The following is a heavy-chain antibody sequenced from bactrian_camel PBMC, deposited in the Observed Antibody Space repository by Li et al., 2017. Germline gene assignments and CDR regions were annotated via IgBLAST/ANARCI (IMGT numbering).Heavy chain of an antibody. J-gene: IGHJ4*01. CDR3: AADPYRGGYCSASDEYEY. V-gene: IGHV3S25*01. CDR2: ITNGGTT. Sequence: QLVESGGGLVQPGGSLRLSCAASGFTFSSVWMNWVRQAPGKGLEWVSAITNGGTTYYADSVKGRFTISRDNAKNTVYLQMNSLAPEDTAMYYCAADPYRGGYCSASDEYEYWGQGTQVTVS. CDR1: GFTFSSVW. D-gene: IGHD2*01.